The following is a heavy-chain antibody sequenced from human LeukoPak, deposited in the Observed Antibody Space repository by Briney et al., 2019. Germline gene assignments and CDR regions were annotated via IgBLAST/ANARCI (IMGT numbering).Heavy chain of an antibody. D-gene: IGHD3-3*01. V-gene: IGHV4-61*02. CDR1: GGSISSGSYY. CDR3: ARVPRITIFGVVTAGPYDAFDI. CDR2: IYTSGST. J-gene: IGHJ3*02. Sequence: PSETLSLTCTVAGGSISSGSYYWSWTRHPAGKGLEWIGRIYTSGSTNYNPSLKSRVPISVDTSKNQFSLKLSSVTAADTAVYYCARVPRITIFGVVTAGPYDAFDIWGQGTMVTVSS.